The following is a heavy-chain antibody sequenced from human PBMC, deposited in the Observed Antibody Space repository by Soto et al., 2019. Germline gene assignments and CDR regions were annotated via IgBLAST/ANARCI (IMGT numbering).Heavy chain of an antibody. D-gene: IGHD3-10*01. CDR2: TYYRSKWYN. V-gene: IGHV6-1*01. Sequence: SQTLSLTCAISGDSVSSNSAAWNWIRQSPSRGLEWLGRTYYRSKWYNDYAVCVKSRITINPDTSKNQFSLQLNSVTPEDTAVYYCARDHGSGSYYYYYGMDVWGQGTTVTVSS. CDR1: GDSVSSNSAA. CDR3: ARDHGSGSYYYYYGMDV. J-gene: IGHJ6*02.